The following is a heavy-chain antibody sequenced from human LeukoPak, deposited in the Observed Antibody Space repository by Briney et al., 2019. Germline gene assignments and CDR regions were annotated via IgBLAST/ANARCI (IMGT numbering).Heavy chain of an antibody. CDR2: VYHSGNT. D-gene: IGHD1-1*01. Sequence: SETLSLTCTVSGGLINSGSSYWTWLRQHPEKGLEWIGYVYHSGNTYYNPSLKSRATTSIDTSKSQFSLTLNSVTAADTAVYFCARDWNGLRFDPWGQGILVTVSS. CDR1: GGLINSGSSY. V-gene: IGHV4-31*03. J-gene: IGHJ5*02. CDR3: ARDWNGLRFDP.